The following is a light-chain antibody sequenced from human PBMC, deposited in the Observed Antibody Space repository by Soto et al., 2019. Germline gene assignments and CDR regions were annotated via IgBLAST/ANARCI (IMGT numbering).Light chain of an antibody. Sequence: DIQMTQSPSSLSASVGDSVTITCRPSQNIASSVNWYQQKPGEAPKLLIYVASSLQSGVPSRFSGSGSGTDFTFTISSLQPEDFATYYCQQSYSQWTFGQGTKVE. CDR2: VAS. CDR1: QNIASS. V-gene: IGKV1-39*01. J-gene: IGKJ1*01. CDR3: QQSYSQWT.